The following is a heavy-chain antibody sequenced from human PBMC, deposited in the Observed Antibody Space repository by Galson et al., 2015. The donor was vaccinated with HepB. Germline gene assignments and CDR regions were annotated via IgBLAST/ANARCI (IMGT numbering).Heavy chain of an antibody. CDR1: GFSFKSYV. CDR2: ISCDGINN. J-gene: IGHJ4*01. D-gene: IGHD3-22*01. CDR3: AKGWINYSDISDYTDY. V-gene: IGHV3-30*18. Sequence: SLRLSCAATGFSFKSYVMHWVRQAPGEGLEWVADISCDGINNYYADSVKGRFTISRDNSRNTLYLQMNNLRTEDTAVYYCAKGWINYSDISDYTDYWGNGPLVTVSS.